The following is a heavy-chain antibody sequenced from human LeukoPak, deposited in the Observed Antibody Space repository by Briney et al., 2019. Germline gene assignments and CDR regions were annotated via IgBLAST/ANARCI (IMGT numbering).Heavy chain of an antibody. V-gene: IGHV4-59*01. Sequence: PSETLSLTCTVSGGSMSGYYYTWIRHPPGKGLEWIGYIYYSGGSNYHTSLKSRVTISVDTSKRQISLKLTSVTAADTAVYYCARGVGRGRLSSDSFDLWGQGTMVTVSS. CDR2: IYYSGGS. CDR1: GGSMSGYY. J-gene: IGHJ3*01. CDR3: ARGVGRGRLSSDSFDL.